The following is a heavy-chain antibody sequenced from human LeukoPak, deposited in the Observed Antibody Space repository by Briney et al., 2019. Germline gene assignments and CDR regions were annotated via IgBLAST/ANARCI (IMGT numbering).Heavy chain of an antibody. D-gene: IGHD5-12*01. CDR3: ARRSPLRSGYPSYYYYYMDV. CDR2: IIPIFGTA. J-gene: IGHJ6*03. V-gene: IGHV1-69*13. Sequence: ASVKVSCKASGGTFSSYAISWVRQAPGQGLEWMGGIIPIFGTANYAQKFQGRVTITADESTSTAYMELSSLRSEDTAVYYCARRSPLRSGYPSYYYYYMDVWGKGTSVTASS. CDR1: GGTFSSYA.